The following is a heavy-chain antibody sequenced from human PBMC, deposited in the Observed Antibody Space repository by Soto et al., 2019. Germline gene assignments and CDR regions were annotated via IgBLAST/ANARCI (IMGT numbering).Heavy chain of an antibody. Sequence: SETLSLTCSFSGDSVTSHYLTWIRQSPEKGLEWIGYMHYTGFSHYNPSLKSRLTISVDRSKNQFTLQLTSVTVADTAVYYCAKTKIAVAGTEYFQHWGQGTLVTVSS. V-gene: IGHV4-59*02. D-gene: IGHD6-19*01. CDR1: GDSVTSHY. J-gene: IGHJ1*01. CDR2: MHYTGFS. CDR3: AKTKIAVAGTEYFQH.